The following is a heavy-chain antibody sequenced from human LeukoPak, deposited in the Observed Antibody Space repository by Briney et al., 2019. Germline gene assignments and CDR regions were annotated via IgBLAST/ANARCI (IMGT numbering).Heavy chain of an antibody. Sequence: ASVKVSCKASGYAFTDYYMHWVRQAPGQGLEWMGWLNPNSGDTNYAQKFQGRVSMTRDTSISTAYMDLSDLRSDDTAVYYCARGRNIEMTTMSGGSDYWGQGTLVTVSS. CDR3: ARGRNIEMTTMSGGSDY. J-gene: IGHJ4*02. D-gene: IGHD5-24*01. CDR1: GYAFTDYY. V-gene: IGHV1-2*02. CDR2: LNPNSGDT.